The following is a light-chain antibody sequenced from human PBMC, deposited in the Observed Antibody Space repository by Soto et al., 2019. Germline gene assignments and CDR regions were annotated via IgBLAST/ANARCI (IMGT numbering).Light chain of an antibody. V-gene: IGKV3-20*01. CDR2: STS. CDR3: QKYDNLPCT. Sequence: EFVLTQSPATLSLSPGERATLSCRASQSLSTDDFAWYQQKPGQPPRLLIYSTSHRISGVPDRFSASGSGTDFTLTISRLEPEDFAVHYCQKYDNLPCTFGQGTKLEIK. J-gene: IGKJ2*02. CDR1: QSLSTDD.